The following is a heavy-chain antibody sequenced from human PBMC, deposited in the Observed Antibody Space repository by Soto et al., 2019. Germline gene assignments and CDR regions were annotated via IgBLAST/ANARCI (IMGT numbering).Heavy chain of an antibody. CDR2: ISYDGSNK. D-gene: IGHD6-19*01. CDR3: ARGDPIAVAGNYFDY. Sequence: QVQLVESGGGVVQPGRSLRLSCAASGFTFSSYAMHWVRQAPGKGLEWVAVISYDGSNKYYADSVKGRFTISRDNSKNTLYLPMNSLRAEDTAVYYCARGDPIAVAGNYFDYCGQGTLGTVSS. CDR1: GFTFSSYA. V-gene: IGHV3-30-3*01. J-gene: IGHJ4*02.